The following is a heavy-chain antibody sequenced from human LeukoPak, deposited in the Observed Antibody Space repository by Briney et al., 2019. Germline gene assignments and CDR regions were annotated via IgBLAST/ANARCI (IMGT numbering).Heavy chain of an antibody. CDR3: ARVGGITLALAPSPFPDYNYYYMDV. D-gene: IGHD3-10*01. Sequence: GRSLRLSCAASGFTFSSHDMHWVRQAPGKGLEWVAFISYDGGKKDYADSVKGRFTISRDNSRNTLYLQMNSLRAEDTAVYYCARVGGITLALAPSPFPDYNYYYMDVWGKGTTVTVSS. CDR1: GFTFSSHD. V-gene: IGHV3-30*03. CDR2: ISYDGGKK. J-gene: IGHJ6*03.